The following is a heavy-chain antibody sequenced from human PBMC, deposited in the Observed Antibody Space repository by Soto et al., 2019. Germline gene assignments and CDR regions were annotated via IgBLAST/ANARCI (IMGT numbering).Heavy chain of an antibody. CDR3: ARQNNWNYSACDY. D-gene: IGHD1-7*01. Sequence: PSETLSLTCTVSGGSVSSGSYYWSWIRQPPGKGLEWIGYIYYSGSTNYNPSLKSRVTISVDTSKNQFSLKLSSVTAADTAVYYCARQNNWNYSACDYWGQGTLVTVSS. J-gene: IGHJ4*02. V-gene: IGHV4-61*01. CDR1: GGSVSSGSYY. CDR2: IYYSGST.